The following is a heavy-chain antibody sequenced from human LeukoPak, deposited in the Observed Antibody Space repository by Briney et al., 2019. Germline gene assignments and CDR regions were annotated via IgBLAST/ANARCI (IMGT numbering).Heavy chain of an antibody. CDR2: ISYAGSPK. Sequence: GGSLRLSCVASGFTFNTSAMHWFRQAPGKGLEWVAIISYAGSPKYYADSVKGRFTISRDDAKNTLYLQMDSLRADDTAVYYCATDLDYTFDYWGRGTLVTVSS. D-gene: IGHD4-11*01. CDR3: ATDLDYTFDY. CDR1: GFTFNTSA. J-gene: IGHJ4*02. V-gene: IGHV3-30*04.